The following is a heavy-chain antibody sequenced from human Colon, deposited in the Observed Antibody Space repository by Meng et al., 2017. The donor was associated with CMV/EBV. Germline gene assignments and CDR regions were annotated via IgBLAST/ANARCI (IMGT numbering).Heavy chain of an antibody. D-gene: IGHD1-1*01. J-gene: IGHJ4*02. CDR1: GAPITSSSYN. CDR3: ARGLGHASNNSHDY. CDR2: IYYSGST. V-gene: IGHV4-39*07. Sequence: SETLSLTCTVSGAPITSSSYNWGWIRQSPGKGLEWIGSIYYSGSTDYNPSLKSRVTISVDTSKNRFSLRLNSVTAADTAVYYCARGLGHASNNSHDYWGQGTLVTVSS.